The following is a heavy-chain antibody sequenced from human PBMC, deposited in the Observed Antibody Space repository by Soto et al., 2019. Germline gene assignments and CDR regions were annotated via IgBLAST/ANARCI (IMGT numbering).Heavy chain of an antibody. Sequence: RLSCAASGFTFSSYGMHWVRQAPGKGLEWVAVISYDGSNKYYADSVKGRFTISRDNSKNTLYLQMNSLRAEDTAVYYCAKDNRGFRGIAVAGKGYYGMDVWGQGTTVTVSS. CDR3: AKDNRGFRGIAVAGKGYYGMDV. J-gene: IGHJ6*02. CDR1: GFTFSSYG. D-gene: IGHD6-19*01. V-gene: IGHV3-30*18. CDR2: ISYDGSNK.